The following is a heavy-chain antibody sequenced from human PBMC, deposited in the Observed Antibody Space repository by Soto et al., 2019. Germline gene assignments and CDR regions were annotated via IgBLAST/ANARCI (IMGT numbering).Heavy chain of an antibody. J-gene: IGHJ4*02. V-gene: IGHV3-48*03. CDR2: ISSLGSTI. CDR1: GFTFSNYE. D-gene: IGHD4-17*01. CDR3: ARDLRTLYYFDY. Sequence: HPGGSLRLSCAASGFTFSNYEMNWVRQAPGKGLEWVSYISSLGSTIYYADSVKGRFTISRDNAKDSLYLQMNSLRAEDTAVYYCARDLRTLYYFDYWGQGTLVTVSS.